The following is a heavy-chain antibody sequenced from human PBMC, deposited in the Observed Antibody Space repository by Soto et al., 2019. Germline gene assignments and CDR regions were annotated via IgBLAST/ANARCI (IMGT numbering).Heavy chain of an antibody. V-gene: IGHV2-5*08. D-gene: IGHD2-21*01. Sequence: TLSLTCTVSGCSISSGGYYWSWIRQHPGKGLEWLGLIYWDDDKRYNPSLKSRLTITKDTSKNQVVLTMTNMDPVDTATYYCVQSRCGGDCLQSYSSHSYYGLDVWGQGTTVTVSS. CDR3: VQSRCGGDCLQSYSSHSYYGLDV. J-gene: IGHJ6*02. CDR1: GCSISSGGYY. CDR2: IYWDDDK.